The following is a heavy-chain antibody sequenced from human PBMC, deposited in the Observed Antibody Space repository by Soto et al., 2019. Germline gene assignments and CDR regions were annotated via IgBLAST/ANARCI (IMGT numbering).Heavy chain of an antibody. CDR1: GGSSSGYY. V-gene: IGHV4-59*01. J-gene: IGHJ6*02. CDR3: ARDLWGYCGTDCYPLDV. D-gene: IGHD2-21*02. CDR2: MYNTGST. Sequence: SETLSLTCTVSGGSSSGYYWSWIRQPPGKGLEWIGYMYNTGSTVYNPSFKSRVTISVDTSKNQFSLKLNSVTAADTAVYYCARDLWGYCGTDCYPLDVWGQGTTVTAP.